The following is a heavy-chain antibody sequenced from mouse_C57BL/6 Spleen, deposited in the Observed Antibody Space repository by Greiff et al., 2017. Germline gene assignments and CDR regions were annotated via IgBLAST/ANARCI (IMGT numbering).Heavy chain of an antibody. CDR1: GFTFSDYY. CDR3: ARQRDSNYFDY. J-gene: IGHJ2*01. Sequence: EVQRVESGGGLVQPGGSLKLSCAASGFTFSDYYMYWVRQTPEKRLEWVAYISNGGGSTYYPDTVKGRFTISRDNAKNTLYLQMSRLKYEDTAMYYCARQRDSNYFDYWGQGTTLTVSS. CDR2: ISNGGGST. V-gene: IGHV5-12*01. D-gene: IGHD2-5*01.